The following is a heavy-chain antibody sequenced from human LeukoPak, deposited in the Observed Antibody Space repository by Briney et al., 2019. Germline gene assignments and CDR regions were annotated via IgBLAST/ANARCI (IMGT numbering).Heavy chain of an antibody. D-gene: IGHD5-24*01. CDR3: ARDGVEMATTLIFDY. J-gene: IGHJ4*02. Sequence: SVTVSCKASGGTVSSYAISWVRQAPGHGLEWMGWIIPIFGIANYAQKFQGRVTITADKSTSTAYMELSSLRSEDTAVYYCARDGVEMATTLIFDYWGQGTLVTVSS. V-gene: IGHV1-69*10. CDR1: GGTVSSYA. CDR2: IIPIFGIA.